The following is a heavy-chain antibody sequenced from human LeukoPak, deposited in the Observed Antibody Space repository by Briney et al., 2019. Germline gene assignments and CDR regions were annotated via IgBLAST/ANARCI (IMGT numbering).Heavy chain of an antibody. V-gene: IGHV1-2*02. J-gene: IGHJ4*02. CDR3: ARYGDCSNGVCYFDN. Sequence: ASVKVSCKASGYTFTGYYIHWMRQAPGQGLEWMGWINPKNGGTNYIQKFRGRVTITRDTSTSTAYMEVTSLRSDDTAVYYCARYGDCSNGVCYFDNWGQGTLVTVSS. CDR2: INPKNGGT. CDR1: GYTFTGYY. D-gene: IGHD2-8*01.